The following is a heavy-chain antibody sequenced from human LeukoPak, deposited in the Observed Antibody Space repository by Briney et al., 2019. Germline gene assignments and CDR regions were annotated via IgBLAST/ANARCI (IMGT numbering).Heavy chain of an antibody. D-gene: IGHD4-17*01. CDR1: GYTFTGYY. Sequence: GASVTVSCKASGYTFTGYYMHWVRQAPGQGLEWMGGINPNSGGTNYAHKFQGWDTMTRDTSISTAYMELSRLRPEDTAVYDCARHWDQSFGKATVFDYWGQGTLVTVSS. CDR2: INPNSGGT. J-gene: IGHJ4*02. CDR3: ARHWDQSFGKATVFDY. V-gene: IGHV1-2*04.